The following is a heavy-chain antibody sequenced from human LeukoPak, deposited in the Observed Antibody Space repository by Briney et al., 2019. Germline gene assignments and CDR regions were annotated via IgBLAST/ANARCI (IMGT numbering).Heavy chain of an antibody. J-gene: IGHJ4*02. CDR2: ISAYNGNT. Sequence: ASVKVSCKASGYTFTNYGISWVRQAPGQGLEWMGWISAYNGNTNYAQKLQGRVTMTRDMSTSTVYMELSSLRSEDTAVYYCARVRRDYYDSTAPSPFDYWGQGTLVTVSS. CDR1: GYTFTNYG. V-gene: IGHV1-18*01. D-gene: IGHD3-22*01. CDR3: ARVRRDYYDSTAPSPFDY.